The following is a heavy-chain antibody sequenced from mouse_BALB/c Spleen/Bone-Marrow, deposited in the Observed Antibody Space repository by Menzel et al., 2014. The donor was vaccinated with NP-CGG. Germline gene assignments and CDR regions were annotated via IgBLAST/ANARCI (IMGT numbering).Heavy chain of an antibody. Sequence: VKLVESGPGLVSPSQRLSIACTVSGFSLTSYGVHWVRQPPGKGLEWLGAIWAGGTTDYNSALMSRLSIRKDNSKSQVFLKMNSLQSDDTAMYYCARALYYYGSSYYAMDYWGQGTSVIVSS. D-gene: IGHD1-1*01. CDR3: ARALYYYGSSYYAMDY. CDR1: GFSLTSYG. CDR2: IWAGGTT. V-gene: IGHV2-9*02. J-gene: IGHJ4*01.